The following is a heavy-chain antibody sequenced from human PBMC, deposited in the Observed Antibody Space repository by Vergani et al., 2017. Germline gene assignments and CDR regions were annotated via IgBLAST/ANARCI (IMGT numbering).Heavy chain of an antibody. V-gene: IGHV3-23*01. CDR2: ISGSGGNT. J-gene: IGHJ6*02. Sequence: EVQLLESGGGLVQPGGSLRLSCGASGFTFSSYAMTWVRQAPGKGLEWVSAISGSGGNTFYTDSVKGRFTISRDNSKDTLYLQMNSLRVEDTAMYYCAKARDPNCKGGNCYSYYYGLDLWGQGTTVTVSS. CDR1: GFTFSSYA. D-gene: IGHD2-15*01. CDR3: AKARDPNCKGGNCYSYYYGLDL.